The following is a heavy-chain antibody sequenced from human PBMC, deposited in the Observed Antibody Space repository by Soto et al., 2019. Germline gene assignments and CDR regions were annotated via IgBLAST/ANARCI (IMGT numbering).Heavy chain of an antibody. CDR3: AGGHIDADAFDI. Sequence: QVQLQESGPRLVKPSETLSLTCTVSGDSIRNYYCSWIRQPPGKGLEWMGYIYYTGSTNYNPSLKSRVTISIPTSRYQFSLKLSSVTAADTAMYYCAGGHIDADAFDICGQGTMVTVSS. CDR2: IYYTGST. D-gene: IGHD3-16*01. J-gene: IGHJ3*02. V-gene: IGHV4-59*08. CDR1: GDSIRNYY.